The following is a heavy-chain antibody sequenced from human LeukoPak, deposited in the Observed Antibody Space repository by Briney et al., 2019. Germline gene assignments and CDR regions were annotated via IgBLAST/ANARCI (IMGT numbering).Heavy chain of an antibody. Sequence: GGSLRLSCAASGFTFDDHGMSWVRQAPGKGLEWVSGINWNGGSTGYADSVKGRFTISRDNAKNSLYLQMNSLRAEDTALYYCARRFGGYGDYDPDAFDIWGQGTMVTVSS. CDR2: INWNGGST. CDR3: ARRFGGYGDYDPDAFDI. CDR1: GFTFDDHG. V-gene: IGHV3-20*04. J-gene: IGHJ3*02. D-gene: IGHD4-17*01.